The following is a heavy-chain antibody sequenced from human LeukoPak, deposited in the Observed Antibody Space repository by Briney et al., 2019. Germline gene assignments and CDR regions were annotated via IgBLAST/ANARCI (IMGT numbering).Heavy chain of an antibody. Sequence: PSETLSLTCTVSGGSISSYYWSWIRLPPGKGLEWIGYIYTSGSTNYNPSLKSRVTISVDTSKNQFSLKLNSVTAADTAVYFCAKNDYGGHLPSIPWGQGTLVTVSS. CDR2: IYTSGST. CDR3: AKNDYGGHLPSIP. V-gene: IGHV4-4*09. J-gene: IGHJ5*02. CDR1: GGSISSYY. D-gene: IGHD4-23*01.